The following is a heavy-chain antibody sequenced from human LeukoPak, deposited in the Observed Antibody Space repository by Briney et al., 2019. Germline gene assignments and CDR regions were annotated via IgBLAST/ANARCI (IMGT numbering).Heavy chain of an antibody. CDR1: GFTFSSYG. J-gene: IGHJ4*02. V-gene: IGHV3-23*01. CDR3: AKDQSLYYGSGSLYYFDY. CDR2: ISGSGGST. D-gene: IGHD3-10*01. Sequence: GGTLRLSCAASGFTFSSYGMSWVRQAPGKGLEWVSAISGSGGSTYYADSVKGRFTISRDNSKNTLYLQMNSLRAEDTAVYYCAKDQSLYYGSGSLYYFDYWGQGTLVTVSS.